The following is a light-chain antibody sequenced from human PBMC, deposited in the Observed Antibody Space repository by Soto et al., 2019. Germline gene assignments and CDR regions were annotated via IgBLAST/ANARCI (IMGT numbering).Light chain of an antibody. CDR2: DAS. CDR3: HQRSYWPWT. J-gene: IGKJ1*01. Sequence: EIVLTQSPATLSLSPGERGTLSCRASQSASSTYLAWYQQKPGQAPRLLIYDASNRATGIPARFSGSVSGTDFTLTISSLEPEDSAVYYCHQRSYWPWTFGQGTKVEIK. V-gene: IGKV3-11*01. CDR1: QSASSTY.